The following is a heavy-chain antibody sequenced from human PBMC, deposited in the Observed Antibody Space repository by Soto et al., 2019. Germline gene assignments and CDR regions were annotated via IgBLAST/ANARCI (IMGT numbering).Heavy chain of an antibody. CDR3: ARGCITRPCSWGNYFDY. D-gene: IGHD3-16*01. CDR1: GFTFSSYA. CDR2: IKEDGSEK. J-gene: IGHJ4*02. Sequence: PGGFLRLSCAASGFTFSSYAMSWVRQAPGKGLEWVASIKEDGSEKYYVDSVKDRFTISRDNSKNSLSLQMNSLRAEDTAVYYCARGCITRPCSWGNYFDYWGQGTLVTVSS. V-gene: IGHV3-7*01.